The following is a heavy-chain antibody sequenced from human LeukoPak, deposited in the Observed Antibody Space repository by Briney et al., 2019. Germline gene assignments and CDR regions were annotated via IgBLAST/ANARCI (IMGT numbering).Heavy chain of an antibody. CDR3: AKGGRCSGGSCYYLHDY. J-gene: IGHJ4*02. CDR2: IGGSGGNT. Sequence: PGGSLRLSCAVSGFTFSSFAMSWVRQAPGKGLEWVSAIGGSGGNTYNADSVKGRFTISRDNSKNTLYLQMNSLRVEDTAVYYCAKGGRCSGGSCYYLHDYWGQGTPVTVSS. V-gene: IGHV3-23*01. CDR1: GFTFSSFA. D-gene: IGHD2-15*01.